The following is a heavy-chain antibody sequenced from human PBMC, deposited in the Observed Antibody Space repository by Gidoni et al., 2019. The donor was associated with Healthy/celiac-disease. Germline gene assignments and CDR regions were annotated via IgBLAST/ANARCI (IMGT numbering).Heavy chain of an antibody. CDR2: ISYDGSNK. CDR1: GFTFSSYA. CDR3: ARLVIAVAGSVDY. V-gene: IGHV3-30-3*01. J-gene: IGHJ4*02. D-gene: IGHD6-19*01. Sequence: QVQLVESGGGVVQPGRSLRLSCAASGFTFSSYAMHWVRQAPGKGLEWVAVISYDGSNKYYADSVKGRFTISRDNSKNTLYLQMNSLRAEDTAVYYCARLVIAVAGSVDYWGQGTLVTVSS.